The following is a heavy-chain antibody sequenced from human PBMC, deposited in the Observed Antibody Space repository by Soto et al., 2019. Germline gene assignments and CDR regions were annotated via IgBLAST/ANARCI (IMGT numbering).Heavy chain of an antibody. CDR1: GYTFTSYG. V-gene: IGHV1-3*01. CDR3: VRRNVSATGIDWFDP. CDR2: INAANGDT. D-gene: IGHD6-13*01. J-gene: IGHJ5*02. Sequence: SVKVSFKASGYTFTSYGIHWVRQAPGQRLEWMGWINAANGDTKYSPKFQGRVTITRDTSASTAYMELSSLRSEDTAVYYCVRRNVSATGIDWFDPWGQGTPVTVSS.